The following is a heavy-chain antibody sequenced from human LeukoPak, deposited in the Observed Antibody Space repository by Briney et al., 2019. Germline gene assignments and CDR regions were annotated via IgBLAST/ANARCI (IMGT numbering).Heavy chain of an antibody. J-gene: IGHJ3*02. CDR1: GGSISTYY. CDR3: ARDSRRELLHAFDI. V-gene: IGHV4-59*01. D-gene: IGHD1-26*01. Sequence: SETLSLTCTVSGGSISTYYWSWIRQPPGKGLEWFAYIGYSASTNYNPSLKSRVTISVDTSKNQFSLKLSSVTAADTAVYYCARDSRRELLHAFDIWGQGTMVTVSS. CDR2: IGYSAST.